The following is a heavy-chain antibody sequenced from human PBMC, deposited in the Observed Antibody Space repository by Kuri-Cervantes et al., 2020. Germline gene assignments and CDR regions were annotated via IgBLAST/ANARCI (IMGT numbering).Heavy chain of an antibody. Sequence: GGSLRLSCAASGFTFSSYSMNWVRQAPGKGLEWVSSISSSSSYIYYADSVKGRFTISRDNAKNSLYPQMNSLRAEDTAVYYCARDLFDWLTNYYYYGMDVWGQGTTVTVSS. D-gene: IGHD3-9*01. CDR2: ISSSSSYI. J-gene: IGHJ6*02. V-gene: IGHV3-21*01. CDR3: ARDLFDWLTNYYYYGMDV. CDR1: GFTFSSYS.